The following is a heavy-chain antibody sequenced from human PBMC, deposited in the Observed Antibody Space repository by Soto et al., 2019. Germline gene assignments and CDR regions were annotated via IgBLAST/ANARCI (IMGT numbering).Heavy chain of an antibody. CDR2: INHSGST. CDR1: GGSFSGYY. V-gene: IGHV4-34*01. J-gene: IGHJ4*02. D-gene: IGHD2-21*02. Sequence: QVQLQQWGAGLLKPSETLSLTCAVYGGSFSGYYWNWIRQPPGKGLEWIGEINHSGSTNYNPTLKRRVTISVDTSKNQFSLKLSSVTAADTAVYYCARAESLAYCGGDCYSPSYFDYWGQGTLVTVSS. CDR3: ARAESLAYCGGDCYSPSYFDY.